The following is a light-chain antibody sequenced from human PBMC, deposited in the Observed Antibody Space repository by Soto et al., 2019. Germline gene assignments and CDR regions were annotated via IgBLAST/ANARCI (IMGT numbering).Light chain of an antibody. Sequence: DIQMTQSPSTLSASVGERVTMTCRASQSISTWLAWYQQKPGKAPKLLIYTASNLERGVPSRFSGSGSGTEFTLTISSLQPDDFATYYCHQHNSYPRTFGQGTKVEIK. V-gene: IGKV1-5*03. J-gene: IGKJ1*01. CDR1: QSISTW. CDR3: HQHNSYPRT. CDR2: TAS.